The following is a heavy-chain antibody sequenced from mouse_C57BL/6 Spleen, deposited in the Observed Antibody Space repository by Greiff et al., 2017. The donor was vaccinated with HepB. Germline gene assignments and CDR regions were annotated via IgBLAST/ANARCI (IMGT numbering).Heavy chain of an antibody. V-gene: IGHV10-1*01. CDR1: GFSFNTYA. CDR2: IRSKSNNYAT. J-gene: IGHJ4*01. D-gene: IGHD2-3*01. Sequence: EVKLVESGGGLVQPKGSLKLSCAASGFSFNTYAMNWVRQAPGKGLEWVARIRSKSNNYATYYADSVKDRFTISRDDSESMLYLQMNNLKTEDTAMYYCVRQMAYYYAMDYWGQGTSVTVSS. CDR3: VRQMAYYYAMDY.